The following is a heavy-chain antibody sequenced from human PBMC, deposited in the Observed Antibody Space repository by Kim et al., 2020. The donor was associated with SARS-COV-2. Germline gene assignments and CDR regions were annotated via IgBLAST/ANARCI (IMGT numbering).Heavy chain of an antibody. J-gene: IGHJ4*02. CDR3: ARVIAGYFDY. Sequence: STYYNPSLKSRVTISVDTSKNQFSLKLSSMTAADTAVYYCARVIAGYFDYWGQGTLVTVSS. CDR2: ST. D-gene: IGHD3-10*01. V-gene: IGHV4-31*02.